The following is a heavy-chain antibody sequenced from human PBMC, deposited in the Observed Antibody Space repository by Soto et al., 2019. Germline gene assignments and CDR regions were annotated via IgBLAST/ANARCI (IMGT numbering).Heavy chain of an antibody. CDR1: GFTFSSYS. Sequence: PGGSLRLSCAASGFTFSSYSMNWVRQAPGKGLEWVSSISSSSSYIYYADSVKGRFTISRDNAKNSLYLQMNSLRAEDTAVYYCARDVLYDFWSGYYPTPYFDYWGQGTLVTVSS. J-gene: IGHJ4*02. D-gene: IGHD3-3*01. CDR2: ISSSSSYI. CDR3: ARDVLYDFWSGYYPTPYFDY. V-gene: IGHV3-21*01.